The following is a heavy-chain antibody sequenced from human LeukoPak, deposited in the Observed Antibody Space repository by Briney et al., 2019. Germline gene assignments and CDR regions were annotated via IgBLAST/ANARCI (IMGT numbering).Heavy chain of an antibody. CDR3: ARGKSASYYDILTGYFGSYYYYGMDV. CDR2: MNPNSGNT. V-gene: IGHV1-8*01. CDR1: GYTFTSYD. D-gene: IGHD3-9*01. Sequence: ASVKVSCKASGYTFTSYDINWVRQATGQGLEWMGWMNPNSGNTGYAQKFQGRVTMTRNTSISTAYMELSSLRSEDTAVYYCARGKSASYYDILTGYFGSYYYYGMDVWGQGTTVTVSS. J-gene: IGHJ6*02.